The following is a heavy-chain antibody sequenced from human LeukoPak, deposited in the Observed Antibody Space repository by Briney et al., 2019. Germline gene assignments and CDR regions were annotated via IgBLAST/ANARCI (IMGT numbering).Heavy chain of an antibody. J-gene: IGHJ1*01. V-gene: IGHV1-18*01. D-gene: IGHD6-19*01. Sequence: GASVKVSCKASGYTFTCYGISWVRQAPGQGLEWMGWISAYNGNTNYAQKLQGRVTMTTDTSTSTAYMELRSLRSDDTAVYYCARTPHSSGWFYFQHWGQGTLVTVSS. CDR1: GYTFTCYG. CDR2: ISAYNGNT. CDR3: ARTPHSSGWFYFQH.